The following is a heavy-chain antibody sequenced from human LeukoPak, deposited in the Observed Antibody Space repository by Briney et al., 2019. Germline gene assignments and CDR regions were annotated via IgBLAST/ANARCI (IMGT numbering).Heavy chain of an antibody. Sequence: GGSLRLSCAASGFTFSSYGMHWVRQAPGKGLEWVAVIWYDGSNKYYADSVKGRFTISRDNSKNTLYLQMNSLRAEDTAVYYCASSGSYYYDFDYWGQGTLVTVSS. CDR2: IWYDGSNK. CDR1: GFTFSSYG. CDR3: ASSGSYYYDFDY. V-gene: IGHV3-33*01. D-gene: IGHD1-26*01. J-gene: IGHJ4*02.